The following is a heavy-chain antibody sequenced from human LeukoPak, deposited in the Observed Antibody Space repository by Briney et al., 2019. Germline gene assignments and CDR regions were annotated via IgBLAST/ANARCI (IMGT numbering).Heavy chain of an antibody. D-gene: IGHD1/OR15-1a*01. Sequence: GGSLRLSCAASGFTFSSYWMTWVRQAPGKGLEWVAVISYDGSNKYYADSVKGRFTISRDNSKNTLYLQMNSLRAEDTAVYYCAKDGRISITGTLDYWGQGTLVTVSS. CDR1: GFTFSSYW. V-gene: IGHV3-30*18. J-gene: IGHJ4*02. CDR3: AKDGRISITGTLDY. CDR2: ISYDGSNK.